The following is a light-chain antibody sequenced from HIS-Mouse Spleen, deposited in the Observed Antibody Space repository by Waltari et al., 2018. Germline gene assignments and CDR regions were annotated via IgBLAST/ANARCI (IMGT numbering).Light chain of an antibody. CDR2: EDN. CDR1: SGSIASNY. J-gene: IGLJ2*01. V-gene: IGLV6-57*04. CDR3: QSYDSSNVV. Sequence: NFMLTQPHSVSESPGKTVTISCTRSSGSIASNYVQWYQQRPGSAPTTVIYEDNQSPSRVPGRFSGSIDSSSNSASLTISGLKTEDEADYYCQSYDSSNVVFGGGTKLTVL.